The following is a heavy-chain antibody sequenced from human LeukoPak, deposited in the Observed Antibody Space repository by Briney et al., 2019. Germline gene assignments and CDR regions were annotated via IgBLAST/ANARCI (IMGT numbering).Heavy chain of an antibody. CDR2: IDIPGNT. V-gene: IGHV3-13*01. Sequence: GGSLRLSCAASGFTLSSYDMHWVRQPPGKGLEWVSGIDIPGNTYYPDSVKGRFTMSRESAKNSLYLQMNSLRAGDTAVYYCARAVAGTHWFDPXXQGTLVTVSS. J-gene: IGHJ5*02. CDR1: GFTLSSYD. CDR3: ARAVAGTHWFDP. D-gene: IGHD6-19*01.